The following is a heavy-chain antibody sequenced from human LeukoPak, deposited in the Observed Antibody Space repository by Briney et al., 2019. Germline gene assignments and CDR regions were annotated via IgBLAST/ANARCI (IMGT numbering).Heavy chain of an antibody. Sequence: SETLSLTCAVYGGSFSGYYWSWIRQPPGKGLEWIGEINHSGSTNYNPSLKSRVTISVDTSKNQFSLKLSSVTAADTAVYYCARPKAMVRGVSYFDYWGQGTLVTVSS. J-gene: IGHJ4*02. CDR3: ARPKAMVRGVSYFDY. CDR1: GGSFSGYY. D-gene: IGHD3-10*01. V-gene: IGHV4-34*01. CDR2: INHSGST.